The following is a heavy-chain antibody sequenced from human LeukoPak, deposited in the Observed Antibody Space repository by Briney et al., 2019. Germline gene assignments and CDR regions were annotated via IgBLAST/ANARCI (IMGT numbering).Heavy chain of an antibody. CDR1: GYTFTDYD. Sequence: ASVKVSCKSSGYTFTDYDLHCVRQASGQGLEWMVCINPNIGRTNYAQNLQGRVTMTRDTSVSTPYIDLSRLGSHGTPVYYCARTRVTVIRGLLQGGMDVWGQGNTVRVSS. CDR3: ARTRVTVIRGLLQGGMDV. V-gene: IGHV1-2*02. J-gene: IGHJ6*02. CDR2: INPNIGRT. D-gene: IGHD3-10*01.